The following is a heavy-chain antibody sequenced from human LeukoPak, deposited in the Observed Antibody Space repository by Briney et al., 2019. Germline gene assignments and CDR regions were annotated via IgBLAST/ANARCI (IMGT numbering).Heavy chain of an antibody. CDR2: IKHDGSEK. J-gene: IGHJ4*02. D-gene: IGHD2-15*01. CDR1: GFTFSTYW. CDR3: ATRAASDQ. V-gene: IGHV3-7*01. Sequence: GGSLRLSCVASGFTFSTYWMSWARQAPGKGLEGVANIKHDGSEKYYVDSVKGRLIISRDNAKNSLFVEMNSLRVEDTAVYYCATRAASDQWAQATLVIVSA.